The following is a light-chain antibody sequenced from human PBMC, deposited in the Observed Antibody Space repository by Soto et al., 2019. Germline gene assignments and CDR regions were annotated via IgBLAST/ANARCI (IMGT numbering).Light chain of an antibody. V-gene: IGLV2-14*03. J-gene: IGLJ1*01. CDR1: SSGVGSSNF. CDR2: YVA. CDR3: VSYTTSTTDV. Sequence: QSALAQPASVPDSPPHSITIPCTGTSSGVGSSNFVSWHQQHPSQPPHLIIYYVAKRPSGVSNRYSGATSGITASLIFSKLQSDDEADYYCVSYTTSTTDVFGTGTKGTAL.